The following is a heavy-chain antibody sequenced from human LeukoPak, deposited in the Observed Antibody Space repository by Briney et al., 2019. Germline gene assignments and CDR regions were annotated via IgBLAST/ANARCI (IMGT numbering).Heavy chain of an antibody. CDR3: ARVPAPYAYDTSGYDS. CDR1: GGSISDAAYD. CDR2: IYYSGST. J-gene: IGHJ4*02. D-gene: IGHD3-22*01. V-gene: IGHV4-31*03. Sequence: SETLSLTCTVAGGSISDAAYDWGWIRQQPGEGLKWIGYIYYSGSTSYNPSLKSRVTISVDTSKNQFSLKLTSVTAADTAVYYCARVPAPYAYDTSGYDSWGQGTLVTVSS.